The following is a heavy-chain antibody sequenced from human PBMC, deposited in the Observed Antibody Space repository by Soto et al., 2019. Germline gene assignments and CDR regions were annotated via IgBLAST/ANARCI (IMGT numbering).Heavy chain of an antibody. Sequence: PGGSLRLSCAASGFTFSSYAMSWVRQAPGKGLEWVSAISGSGGSTYYADSVKGRFTISRDNSKNTLYLQMNSLRAEDTAVYYCARAYDYVWGSYRAPFDYWGQGTLVTVSS. D-gene: IGHD3-16*01. J-gene: IGHJ4*02. CDR1: GFTFSSYA. CDR3: ARAYDYVWGSYRAPFDY. V-gene: IGHV3-23*01. CDR2: ISGSGGST.